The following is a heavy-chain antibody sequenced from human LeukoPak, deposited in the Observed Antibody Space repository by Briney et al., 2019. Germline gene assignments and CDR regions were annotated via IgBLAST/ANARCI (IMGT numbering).Heavy chain of an antibody. D-gene: IGHD6-6*01. CDR3: ATRIAARQIGLDY. V-gene: IGHV1-8*03. Sequence: GASVKVSCKTSGYSFSTYDINWVRQTPGQGLEWLGRMDPNTGNTRYAQKFYGRVTITRDTSMGTAYMELSSLRSEDTAVYYCATRIAARQIGLDYWGQGTLVTVSS. CDR1: GYSFSTYD. CDR2: MDPNTGNT. J-gene: IGHJ4*02.